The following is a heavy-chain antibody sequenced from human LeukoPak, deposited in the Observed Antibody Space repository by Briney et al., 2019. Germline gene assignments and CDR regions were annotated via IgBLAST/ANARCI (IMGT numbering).Heavy chain of an antibody. J-gene: IGHJ4*02. CDR2: IYYSGST. CDR1: GDSISSYY. V-gene: IGHV4-59*01. D-gene: IGHD6-19*01. CDR3: ARDRTGWLAPDY. Sequence: SETLSLTCTVSGDSISSYYWTWIRQPPGKGLEWIGYIYYSGSTNYNPSLKSRVTISVDTSKNQFSLKLTSLTAADTAVYYCARDRTGWLAPDYWGQGILVTVSS.